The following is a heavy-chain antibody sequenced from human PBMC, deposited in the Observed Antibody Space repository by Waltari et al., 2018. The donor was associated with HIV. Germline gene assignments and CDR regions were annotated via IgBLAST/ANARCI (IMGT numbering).Heavy chain of an antibody. D-gene: IGHD1-26*01. CDR1: GGPISTYY. V-gene: IGHV4-59*13. CDR2: VSYAGDT. CDR3: ARISANIVGPTVFDY. J-gene: IGHJ4*02. Sequence: QLQLQESGPGLVKPSETLSLACTASGGPISTYYWAWICQPPGKKLEWIGYVSYAGDTNYNLSLKGRVAISIDTSKIQFSLRLTSVTAADTAVYYCARISANIVGPTVFDYWGQGILVTVSS.